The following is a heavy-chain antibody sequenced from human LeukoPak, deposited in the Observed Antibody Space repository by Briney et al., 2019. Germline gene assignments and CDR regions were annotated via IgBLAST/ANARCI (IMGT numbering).Heavy chain of an antibody. CDR3: ASHSSSWLGERYWFDP. CDR1: GGTFSSYA. Sequence: SVKVSCKASGGTFSSYAISWVRQAPGQGLEWMGGIIPIFGTANYAQKFQGRVTITADESTSTAYMELSSLRSEDTAVYYCASHSSSWLGERYWFDPWGEGTLVTVSS. V-gene: IGHV1-69*13. J-gene: IGHJ5*02. CDR2: IIPIFGTA. D-gene: IGHD6-13*01.